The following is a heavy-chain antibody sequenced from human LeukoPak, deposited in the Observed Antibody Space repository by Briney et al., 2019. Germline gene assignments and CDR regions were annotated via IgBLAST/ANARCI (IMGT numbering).Heavy chain of an antibody. Sequence: YPGGSLRLSCAASGFTFSSYAMSWVRQAPGKGLEWVSAISGSGGSTYYADSVKGRFTISRDNSKNTLYLQMNSLRAEDTAVYYCAKDLTSFSGWDAFDYWGQGTLVTVSS. D-gene: IGHD6-19*01. CDR2: ISGSGGST. V-gene: IGHV3-23*01. J-gene: IGHJ4*02. CDR1: GFTFSSYA. CDR3: AKDLTSFSGWDAFDY.